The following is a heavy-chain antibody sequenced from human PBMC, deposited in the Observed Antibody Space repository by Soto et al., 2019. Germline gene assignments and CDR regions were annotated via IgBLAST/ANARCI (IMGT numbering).Heavy chain of an antibody. CDR1: GFTFSSYA. Sequence: GGALRLSCAAPGFTFSSYAMSWVRQAPGKGLEWVSAISGSGGSTYYADSVKGRFTISRDNSKNTLYLQMNSLRAEDTAVYYCAKGRGYCSSTSCSKGWYFDLWGRGTLVTVSS. J-gene: IGHJ2*01. V-gene: IGHV3-23*01. CDR2: ISGSGGST. CDR3: AKGRGYCSSTSCSKGWYFDL. D-gene: IGHD2-2*01.